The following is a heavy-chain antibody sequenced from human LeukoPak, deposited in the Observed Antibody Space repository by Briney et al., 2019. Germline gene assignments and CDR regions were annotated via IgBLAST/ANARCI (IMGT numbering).Heavy chain of an antibody. CDR3: ARGELVFDY. Sequence: NTSETLSLTCTVSGGSISSFHWSWIRQPPGKGLEWIGNIYYSGNTNYNPSLKSRVTISVDTSKNQFSLRLTSVTAADTAVYYCARGELVFDYWGQGTLVTVSS. CDR2: IYYSGNT. J-gene: IGHJ4*02. D-gene: IGHD1-26*01. CDR1: GGSISSFH. V-gene: IGHV4-59*01.